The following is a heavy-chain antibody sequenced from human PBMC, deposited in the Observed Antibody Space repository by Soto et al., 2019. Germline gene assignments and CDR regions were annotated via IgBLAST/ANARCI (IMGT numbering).Heavy chain of an antibody. CDR1: DYSIGSGYY. CDR3: ARGGSSDWQVAFDI. V-gene: IGHV4-38-2*02. CDR2: IIHSGNT. Sequence: SETLSLTCTVSDYSIGSGYYWGWIRQPPGKGLEWIGSIIHSGNTNYNPSLKSRVTMSVDTSKNQLSLKLSSVTAADTAVYYCARGGSSDWQVAFDIWGQGTMVTVSS. J-gene: IGHJ3*02. D-gene: IGHD6-19*01.